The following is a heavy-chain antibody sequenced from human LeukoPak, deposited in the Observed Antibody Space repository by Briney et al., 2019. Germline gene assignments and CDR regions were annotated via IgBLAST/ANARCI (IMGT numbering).Heavy chain of an antibody. CDR2: VHLDGRT. V-gene: IGHV4-4*02. D-gene: IGHD3-3*01. CDR3: AREGGFFRPLDY. Sequence: PSETLSLTCGVSGGSVTSANWWTWVRQPPGKGLEWIGEVHLDGRTNYNPSLKSRLTMSVDLSENHISLKLTSVTAADTAVYYCAREGGFFRPLDYSGQGTLVTVSS. J-gene: IGHJ4*02. CDR1: GGSVTSANW.